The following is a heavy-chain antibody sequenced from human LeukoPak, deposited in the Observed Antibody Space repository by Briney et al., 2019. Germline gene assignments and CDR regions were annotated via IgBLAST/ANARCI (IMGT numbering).Heavy chain of an antibody. J-gene: IGHJ4*02. V-gene: IGHV3-30*02. CDR3: ANYDILTGWGGFDY. Sequence: PGGSLRLSCAASGFTFSSYGMHWVRQAPGKGLEWVAFIRYDGSNKYYADSVKGRFTISRDNSKNTLYLRMNSLRAEDTAVYYCANYDILTGWGGFDYWGQGTLVTVSS. CDR2: IRYDGSNK. CDR1: GFTFSSYG. D-gene: IGHD3-9*01.